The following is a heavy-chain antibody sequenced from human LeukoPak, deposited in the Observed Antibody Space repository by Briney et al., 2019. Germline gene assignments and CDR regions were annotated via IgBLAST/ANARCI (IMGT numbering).Heavy chain of an antibody. V-gene: IGHV1-2*02. CDR3: ARVKQVVRGVPTETQGYHWFDP. CDR2: INPNSGGT. J-gene: IGHJ5*02. Sequence: ASVTVSCKASGYTFTGYYMHWVRQAPGQGLEWMGWINPNSGGTNYAQKFQGRVTMTRDTSISTAYMELSRLRSDDTAVYYCARVKQVVRGVPTETQGYHWFDPWGQGTLVTVSS. CDR1: GYTFTGYY. D-gene: IGHD3-10*01.